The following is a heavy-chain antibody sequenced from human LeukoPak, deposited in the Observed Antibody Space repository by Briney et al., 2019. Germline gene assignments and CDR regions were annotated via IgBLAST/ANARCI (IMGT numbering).Heavy chain of an antibody. Sequence: PSETLSLTCTVSGGSISSGDYYWSWIRQHPGKGLEWIGYIYYSGSTYYNPSLKSRVTISVDTSKNQYSLKLSSVTAADTAVYCCARSTSSSFDPWGQGTLVTVSS. CDR2: IYYSGST. D-gene: IGHD3-10*01. V-gene: IGHV4-31*03. J-gene: IGHJ5*02. CDR3: ARSTSSSFDP. CDR1: GGSISSGDYY.